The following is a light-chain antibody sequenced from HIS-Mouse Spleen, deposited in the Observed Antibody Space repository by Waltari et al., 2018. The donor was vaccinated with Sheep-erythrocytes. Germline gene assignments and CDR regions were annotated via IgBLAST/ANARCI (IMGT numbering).Light chain of an antibody. V-gene: IGLV3-1*01. CDR2: QDS. CDR1: KLGDKS. J-gene: IGLJ3*02. CDR3: CSYAGRSTWV. Sequence: SYELTQPPSVSVSPGQTAIITCSGDKLGDKSACWYQQKPGQSPVLVIYQDSKRPSGVSSRFSGSNTGNTASLTISGLQAEDEADYYCCSYAGRSTWVFGGGTKLTVL.